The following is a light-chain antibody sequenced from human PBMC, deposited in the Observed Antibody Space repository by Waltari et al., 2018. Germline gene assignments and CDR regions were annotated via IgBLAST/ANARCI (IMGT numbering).Light chain of an antibody. V-gene: IGKV3-20*01. CDR3: QQYDSIVLT. Sequence: EIVLTQSPGTLSVSRGERATLSGRASQSVSNNFLNWYQQKPGQSPRLLIYGASSRATGIPDRFSGSGSGTDFTLTISRLEPEDFAVYYCQQYDSIVLTFGGGTKVEI. J-gene: IGKJ4*01. CDR2: GAS. CDR1: QSVSNNF.